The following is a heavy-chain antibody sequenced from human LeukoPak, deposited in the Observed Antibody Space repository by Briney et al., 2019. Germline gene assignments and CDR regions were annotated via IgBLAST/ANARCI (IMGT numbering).Heavy chain of an antibody. CDR1: GYTFGNYG. Sequence: ASVKVSCKAAGYTFGNYGIKWVRQAPGQGLEWVGWISGFNGNTNYAQNFHDGVTMTTDTSTSTAYMELRSLRSDDTAVYYCARGSTARYYYDRSGYYRGAFDYWGQGTLVTVSS. CDR2: ISGFNGNT. V-gene: IGHV1-18*01. D-gene: IGHD3-22*01. CDR3: ARGSTARYYYDRSGYYRGAFDY. J-gene: IGHJ4*02.